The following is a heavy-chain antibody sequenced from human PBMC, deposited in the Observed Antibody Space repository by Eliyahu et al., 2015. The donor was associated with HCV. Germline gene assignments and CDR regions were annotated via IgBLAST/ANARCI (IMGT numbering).Heavy chain of an antibody. Sequence: RLSCTASGFTFGDYLMSWFRQAPGKGLEWVGFIRSKAYLGTTEYAASVKGRFTISRDYSKSIAYLQLNSLKTEDTAVYYCTRDRDYYDSSGFDAFDIWGPGTMVTVSS. D-gene: IGHD3-22*01. CDR3: TRDRDYYDSSGFDAFDI. CDR2: IRSKAYLGTT. CDR1: GFTFGDYL. J-gene: IGHJ3*02. V-gene: IGHV3-49*03.